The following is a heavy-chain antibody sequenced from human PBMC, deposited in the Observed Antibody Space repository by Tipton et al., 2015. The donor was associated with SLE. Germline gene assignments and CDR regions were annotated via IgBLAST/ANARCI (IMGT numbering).Heavy chain of an antibody. D-gene: IGHD2-2*01. CDR3: ARDPGYCSSTSCYFDL. J-gene: IGHJ2*01. V-gene: IGHV4-30-2*01. CDR1: GGSISSGGYS. Sequence: TLSLTCAVSGGSISSGGYSWSWIRQPPGKGLEWIGYIYHSGSTYYNPSLKSRVTISVDRSKNQFSLKLSSVTAADTAVYYCARDPGYCSSTSCYFDLWGRGTLVTVSS. CDR2: IYHSGST.